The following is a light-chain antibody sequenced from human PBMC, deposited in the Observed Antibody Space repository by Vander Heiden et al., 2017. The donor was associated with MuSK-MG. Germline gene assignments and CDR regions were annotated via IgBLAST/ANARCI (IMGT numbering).Light chain of an antibody. Sequence: QPVLTQPLSASGTPGHRVTISCSGSSSNIGSNYVYWYQQLPGTAPKLLIYDNNQRPSGVPDRFSGSKSGTSASLAISGLRSEDEAEYYCAAWDDSLSGWVFGGGTKLTVL. V-gene: IGLV1-47*02. J-gene: IGLJ3*02. CDR3: AAWDDSLSGWV. CDR2: DNN. CDR1: SSNIGSNY.